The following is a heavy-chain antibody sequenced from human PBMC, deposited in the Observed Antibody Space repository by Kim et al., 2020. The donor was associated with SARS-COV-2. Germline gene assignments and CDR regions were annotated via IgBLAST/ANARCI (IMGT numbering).Heavy chain of an antibody. CDR2: IWYDGSNK. Sequence: GGSLRLFCAASGFTFSSYGMHWVRQAPGKGLEWVAVIWYDGSNKYYADSVKGRFTISRDNSKNTLYLQMNSLRAEDTAVYYCARENDYSAYFDYWGQGTLVTVSS. CDR1: GFTFSSYG. V-gene: IGHV3-33*01. D-gene: IGHD4-17*01. CDR3: ARENDYSAYFDY. J-gene: IGHJ4*02.